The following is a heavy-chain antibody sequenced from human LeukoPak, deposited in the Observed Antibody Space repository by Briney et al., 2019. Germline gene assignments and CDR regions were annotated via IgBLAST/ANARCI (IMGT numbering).Heavy chain of an antibody. Sequence: HPGGSLRFSFAASGFTFINTWMNWVRKAPGKGLDWVGRIKRIIDGGTTDYAAPVKGRFTVSRDDSINTLYLQMSSLKTEDTAVYYCAAQGGSGDLRYWGQGTLVTVSS. V-gene: IGHV3-15*01. D-gene: IGHD4-17*01. CDR3: AAQGGSGDLRY. CDR1: GFTFINTW. CDR2: IKRIIDGGTT. J-gene: IGHJ4*02.